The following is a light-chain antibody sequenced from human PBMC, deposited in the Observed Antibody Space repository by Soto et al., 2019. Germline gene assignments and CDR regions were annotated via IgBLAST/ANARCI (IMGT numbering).Light chain of an antibody. CDR1: QGVSSH. CDR2: TAS. Sequence: IRMTQSPSSFSASTGDRVTITCRASQGVSSHLAWYQVKPGKAPRLLIYTASYLESGVPSRFSGSGSGTDFPLPIASLQSEVFAVYYCNQFFSCPLSFGGGTKLEIK. J-gene: IGKJ4*01. CDR3: NQFFSCPLS. V-gene: IGKV1-8*01.